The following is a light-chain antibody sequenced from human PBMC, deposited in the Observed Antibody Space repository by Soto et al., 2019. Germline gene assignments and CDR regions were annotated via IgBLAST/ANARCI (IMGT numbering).Light chain of an antibody. J-gene: IGKJ4*01. CDR1: QSLVDSDGNTY. CDR3: LQVTHWPLT. CDR2: KVS. V-gene: IGKV2-30*01. Sequence: EVVMTQFPLSLPVTLGQTASISCRSSQSLVDSDGNTYLNWFHQRPGQPPRRLNYKVSNRDSGVPDRLSGSGSVIYFTLTISSVEAEDVGIYYCLQVTHWPLTFGGGTKVEL.